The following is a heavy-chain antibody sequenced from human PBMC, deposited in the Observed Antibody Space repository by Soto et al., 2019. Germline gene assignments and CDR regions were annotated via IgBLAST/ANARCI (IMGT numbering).Heavy chain of an antibody. CDR1: GYTLTELS. Sequence: QVQLVQSGAEVKKPGASVKVSCKVSGYTLTELSMHWVRQAPGKGLEWMGGFDPEDGETIYAQKFQGRVTMTEDTSTDTAYMELSSLRSEDTAVYYCATGRGSYHRPYYYYGMDVWGQGTTVTVSS. D-gene: IGHD1-26*01. CDR2: FDPEDGET. V-gene: IGHV1-24*01. CDR3: ATGRGSYHRPYYYYGMDV. J-gene: IGHJ6*02.